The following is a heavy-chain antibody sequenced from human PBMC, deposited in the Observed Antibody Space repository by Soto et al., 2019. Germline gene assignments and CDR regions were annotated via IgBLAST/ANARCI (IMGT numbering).Heavy chain of an antibody. CDR3: ARSIVVVTAADY. CDR2: INAGNGNT. D-gene: IGHD2-21*02. V-gene: IGHV1-3*01. Sequence: GASVKPSCTASGYTFTSYAMHWVRQAPGQRLEWMGWINAGNGNTKYSQKFQGRVTITRDTSASTAYMELSSLRSEDTAVYYCARSIVVVTAADYWGQGTQVTVSS. CDR1: GYTFTSYA. J-gene: IGHJ4*02.